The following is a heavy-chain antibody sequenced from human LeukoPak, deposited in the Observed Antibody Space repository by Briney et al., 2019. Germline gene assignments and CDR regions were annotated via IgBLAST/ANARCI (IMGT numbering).Heavy chain of an antibody. D-gene: IGHD3-22*01. Sequence: VASVKVSCKASGGTFSSYAISWVRQAPGQGLEWMGGIIPIFGTANYAQKFQGRVTITADESTSTVYMELSSLRSEDTAVYYCARWWDDGSGYSYLYGMDVWGQGTTVTVSS. CDR1: GGTFSSYA. CDR3: ARWWDDGSGYSYLYGMDV. V-gene: IGHV1-69*13. CDR2: IIPIFGTA. J-gene: IGHJ6*02.